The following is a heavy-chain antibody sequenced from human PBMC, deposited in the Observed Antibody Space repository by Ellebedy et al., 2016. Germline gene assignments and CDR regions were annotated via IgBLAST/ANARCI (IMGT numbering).Heavy chain of an antibody. V-gene: IGHV1-46*01. CDR2: INPSGGST. D-gene: IGHD2-15*01. J-gene: IGHJ1*01. CDR1: GYTFTSYD. CDR3: ARAGQGATPHEYFQH. Sequence: ASVKVSCXASGYTFTSYDINWVRQAPGQGPEWMGIINPSGGSTSYAQKFQGRVTMTTDTSTSTAYMELRSLRSDDTAVYYCARAGQGATPHEYFQHWGQGTLVTVSS.